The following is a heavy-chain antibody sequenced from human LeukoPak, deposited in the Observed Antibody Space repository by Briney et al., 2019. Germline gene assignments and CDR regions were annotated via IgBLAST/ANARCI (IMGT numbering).Heavy chain of an antibody. CDR3: ANRGGKVYYDSSGYYDLDY. CDR2: IIPIFGTA. J-gene: IGHJ4*02. V-gene: IGHV1-69*13. CDR1: GGTFSSYA. D-gene: IGHD3-22*01. Sequence: SVKVSCKASGGTFSSYAISWVRQAPGQGLEWMGGIIPIFGTANYAQKFQGRVTITADESTSTAYMELSSLRSEDTAVYYCANRGGKVYYDSSGYYDLDYWGQGTLVTVSS.